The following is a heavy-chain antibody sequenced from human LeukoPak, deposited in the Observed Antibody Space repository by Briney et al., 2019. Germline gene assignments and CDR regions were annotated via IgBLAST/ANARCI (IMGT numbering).Heavy chain of an antibody. D-gene: IGHD3-22*01. Sequence: SVKVSCKASGGTFTSYAISWVRQAPGQGLEWMGRIIPIFGTANYAQTCQGRVTITTDESTSTAYMELSSLRSEDTAVYCCASDSYYYDSSGYYYFGVWGQGTLVTVSS. CDR3: ASDSYYYDSSGYYYFGV. V-gene: IGHV1-69*05. CDR2: IIPIFGTA. CDR1: GGTFTSYA. J-gene: IGHJ4*02.